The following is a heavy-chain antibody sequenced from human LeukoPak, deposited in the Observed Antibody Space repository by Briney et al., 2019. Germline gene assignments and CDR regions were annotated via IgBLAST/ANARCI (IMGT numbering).Heavy chain of an antibody. J-gene: IGHJ4*02. V-gene: IGHV4-38-2*01. CDR3: ARTNYYGSGSYYNVGFDY. D-gene: IGHD3-10*01. CDR2: IYHSGST. Sequence: SETPSLTCAVSGYSISSGYYWGWIRQPPGKGLEWIGSIYHSGSTYYNPSLKSRVTISVDTSKNQFSLKLSSVTAADTAVYYCARTNYYGSGSYYNVGFDYWGQGTLVTVSS. CDR1: GYSISSGYY.